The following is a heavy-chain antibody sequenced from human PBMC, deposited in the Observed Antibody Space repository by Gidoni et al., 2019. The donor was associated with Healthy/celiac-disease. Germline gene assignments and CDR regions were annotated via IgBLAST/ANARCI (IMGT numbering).Heavy chain of an antibody. CDR1: GFTFSSYA. CDR3: AKDLADYYYMDV. CDR2: ISGGGGST. J-gene: IGHJ6*03. Sequence: EVQLLESGGGLVQPGGSLRLPCAASGFTFSSYAMSWVRQAPGKGLEWVSAISGGGGSTYYADSVKGRFTISRDNSKNTLYLQMNSLRAEDTAVYYCAKDLADYYYMDVWGKGTTVTVSS. V-gene: IGHV3-23*01.